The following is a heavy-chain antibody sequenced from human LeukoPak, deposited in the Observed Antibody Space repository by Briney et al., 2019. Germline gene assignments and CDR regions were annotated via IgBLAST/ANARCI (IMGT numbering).Heavy chain of an antibody. D-gene: IGHD4-11*01. CDR3: ARIRGGLTTLTTSGPFDY. Sequence: GGSLRLSCAASGFTFSSYWMSRVRQAPGKGLEWVANIKQDGSEQYYMDSVKGRFTISRDNAKNSLYLQMNSLRAEDTAVYYCARIRGGLTTLTTSGPFDYWGLGTLVTVSS. J-gene: IGHJ4*02. CDR1: GFTFSSYW. CDR2: IKQDGSEQ. V-gene: IGHV3-7*01.